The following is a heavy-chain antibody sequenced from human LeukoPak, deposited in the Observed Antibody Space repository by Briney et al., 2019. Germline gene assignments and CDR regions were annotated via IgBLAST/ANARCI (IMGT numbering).Heavy chain of an antibody. CDR1: GGSISSSSYY. J-gene: IGHJ4*02. CDR3: VYSYYYDSSGYPQFQPDY. Sequence: SETLSLTCTVSGGSISSSSYYWGWIRQPPGKGLEWIGSIYYSGSTYYNPSLKSRVTISVDTSKNQFSLKLSSVTAADTAVYYCVYSYYYDSSGYPQFQPDYWGQGTLVTVSS. V-gene: IGHV4-39*01. CDR2: IYYSGST. D-gene: IGHD3-22*01.